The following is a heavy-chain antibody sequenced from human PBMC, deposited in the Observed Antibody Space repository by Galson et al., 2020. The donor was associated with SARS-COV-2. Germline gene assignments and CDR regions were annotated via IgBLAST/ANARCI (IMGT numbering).Heavy chain of an antibody. D-gene: IGHD3-9*01. J-gene: IGHJ5*02. Sequence: ASETLSLTCPVSGGSISSGGYYWSWIRQHPGKGLEWIGYIYYSGSTYYNPSLKSRVTISVDTSKNQFSLKLSSVTAADTAVYYCANGNYDILTGYYWSWFDPWGQGSLFTVSS. CDR3: ANGNYDILTGYYWSWFDP. CDR1: GGSISSGGYY. CDR2: IYYSGST. V-gene: IGHV4-31*03.